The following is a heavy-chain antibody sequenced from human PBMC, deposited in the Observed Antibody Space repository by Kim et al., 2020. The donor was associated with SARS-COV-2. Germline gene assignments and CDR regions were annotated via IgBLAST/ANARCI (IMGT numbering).Heavy chain of an antibody. V-gene: IGHV3-21*01. Sequence: GGSLRLSCAASGFTFSSYSMNWVRQAPGKGLEWVSSISSSSSYIYYADSVKGRFTISRDNAKNSLYLQMNSLRAEDTAVYYCARSVRWELAPDDAFDIWGQGTMVTVSS. CDR1: GFTFSSYS. D-gene: IGHD1-26*01. CDR3: ARSVRWELAPDDAFDI. CDR2: ISSSSSYI. J-gene: IGHJ3*02.